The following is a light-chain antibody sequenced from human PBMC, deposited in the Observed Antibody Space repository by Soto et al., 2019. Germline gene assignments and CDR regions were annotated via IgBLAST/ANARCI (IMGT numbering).Light chain of an antibody. CDR2: GAS. J-gene: IGKJ1*01. CDR1: QSVSNNY. CDR3: QQYGSSGT. V-gene: IGKV3-20*01. Sequence: EIVLTQSPGTLSLSPREGATLSCRASQSVSNNYLAWYQQKPGQARRLLIYGASNRATGIPDRFSGSGSGTDFTLTISRLEPEDFAVYYCQQYGSSGTFGQGTKVDI.